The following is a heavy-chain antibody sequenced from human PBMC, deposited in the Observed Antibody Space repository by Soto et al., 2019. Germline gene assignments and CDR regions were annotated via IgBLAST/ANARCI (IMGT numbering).Heavy chain of an antibody. CDR3: ASTYCTNGVCYLRYMDV. J-gene: IGHJ6*03. CDR1: GGTFSSYT. Sequence: QVQLVQSGAEVKKPGSSVKVSCKASGGTFSSYTISWVRQAPGQGLEWMGRIIPILGIANYAQKFQGRVTTTADKSTSTAYMELSSLGSDDTVVYYCASTYCTNGVCYLRYMDVWGKGTTVTVSS. V-gene: IGHV1-69*02. CDR2: IIPILGIA. D-gene: IGHD2-8*01.